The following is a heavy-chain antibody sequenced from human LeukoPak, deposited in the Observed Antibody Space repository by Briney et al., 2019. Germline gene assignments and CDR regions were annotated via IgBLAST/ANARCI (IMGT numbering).Heavy chain of an antibody. CDR2: IYTSGST. J-gene: IGHJ4*02. D-gene: IGHD3-3*01. CDR1: GGSISSGSYY. Sequence: PSQTLSLTCTVSGGSISSGSYYWSWIRQPAGKGLEWIGRIYTSGSTNYNPSLKSRVTISVDTTKNQFSLKLSSVTAADTAVYYCAGGGMEWLSLYYFDYRGQGTLVTVSS. CDR3: AGGGMEWLSLYYFDY. V-gene: IGHV4-61*02.